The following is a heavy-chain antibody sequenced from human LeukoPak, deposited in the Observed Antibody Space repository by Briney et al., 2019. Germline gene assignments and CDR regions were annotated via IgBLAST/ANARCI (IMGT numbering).Heavy chain of an antibody. J-gene: IGHJ2*01. V-gene: IGHV4-59*08. CDR2: IYYSGST. CDR1: GGSISSYY. Sequence: SETLSLTCTVSGGSISSYYWSWIRQPPGKGLEWIGYIYYSGSTNYNPSLKSRVTISVDTSKNQFSLKLSSVTAADTAVYYCARRVAAMVTRSSPRYWYFDLWGRGTLVTVPS. D-gene: IGHD5-18*01. CDR3: ARRVAAMVTRSSPRYWYFDL.